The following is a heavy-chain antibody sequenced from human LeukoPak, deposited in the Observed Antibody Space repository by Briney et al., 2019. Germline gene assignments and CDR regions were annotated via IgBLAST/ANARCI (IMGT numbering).Heavy chain of an antibody. J-gene: IGHJ4*02. CDR1: GYSFTSYW. CDR3: ARQGPSYYDYSDC. Sequence: GESLKISCKGSGYSFTSYWIGWVRQVPGKGLEWMGIIYPGDSDTRYSPSFQGQVTISADKSISTAYLQWSSLKASDTAMYYCARQGPSYYDYSDCWGQGTLVTVSS. D-gene: IGHD3-22*01. CDR2: IYPGDSDT. V-gene: IGHV5-51*01.